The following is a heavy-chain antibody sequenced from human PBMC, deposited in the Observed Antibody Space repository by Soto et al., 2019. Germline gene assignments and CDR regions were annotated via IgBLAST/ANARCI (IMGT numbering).Heavy chain of an antibody. CDR2: IYHSGST. V-gene: IGHV4-4*02. Sequence: ASETLSLTCAVSGGSISSSNWWSWVRQPPGKGLEWIGEIYHSGSTNYNPSLKSRVTISVDKSKNQFSLKLSSVTAADTAVYYCARVSPYSSSLVFDPWGQGTLVTVSS. D-gene: IGHD6-6*01. J-gene: IGHJ5*02. CDR3: ARVSPYSSSLVFDP. CDR1: GGSISSSNW.